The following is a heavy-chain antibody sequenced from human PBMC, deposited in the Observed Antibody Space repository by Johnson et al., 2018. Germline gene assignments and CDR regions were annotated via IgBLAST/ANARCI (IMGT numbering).Heavy chain of an antibody. D-gene: IGHD5-18*01. V-gene: IGHV1-69*01. CDR2: IIPIFGTA. CDR3: AREDAHHLKSYGDTYAFDI. CDR1: GGTFSSYA. J-gene: IGHJ3*02. Sequence: QVQLVESGAEVKKPGSSVKVSCKASGGTFSSYAISWVRQAPGQGLEWMGGIIPIFGTANYAQKFQGRVTITADESTSTAYMELSSLRSEDTAVYYCAREDAHHLKSYGDTYAFDIWGQGTMVTVSS.